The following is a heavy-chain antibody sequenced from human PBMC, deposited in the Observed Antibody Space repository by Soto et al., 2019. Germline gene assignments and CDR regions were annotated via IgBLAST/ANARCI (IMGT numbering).Heavy chain of an antibody. V-gene: IGHV3-7*01. CDR3: ARESYIVATSEENDAFDI. CDR1: GFTFSSYW. Sequence: EVQLVESGGGLVQPGGSLRLSCAASGFTFSSYWMSWVRQAPGKGLEWVANIKQDGSEKYYVDSVKGRFTISGDNAKNSLYLQMNSLRAEDTAVYYCARESYIVATSEENDAFDIWGQGTMVTVSS. J-gene: IGHJ3*02. CDR2: IKQDGSEK. D-gene: IGHD5-12*01.